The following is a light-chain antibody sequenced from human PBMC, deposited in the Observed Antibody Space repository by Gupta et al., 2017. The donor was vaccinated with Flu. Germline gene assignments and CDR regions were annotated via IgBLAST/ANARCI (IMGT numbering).Light chain of an antibody. V-gene: IGLV2-23*01. CDR2: EGS. Sequence: QSALTQPASVSGSPGQSVTLSCTGTSSDVGSYNLVSWYQQHPGKATKLMIYEGSKRPSGVANRFSGSKSGNTASLTISGLQAEDEADYYCCSYAGSSTLYVFGTGTKVTVL. CDR3: CSYAGSSTLYV. J-gene: IGLJ1*01. CDR1: SSDVGSYNL.